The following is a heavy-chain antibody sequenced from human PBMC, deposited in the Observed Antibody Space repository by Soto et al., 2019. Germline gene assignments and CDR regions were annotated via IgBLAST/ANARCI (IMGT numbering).Heavy chain of an antibody. Sequence: GASVKVSCKASGGTFSSYTISWVRQAPGQGLEWMGGIIPIFGTANYAQKFQGRVTITADESTSTAYMELSSLRSEDTAVYYCARVNIPYYYDSSGDNCFDPWGQGSLVTVSS. CDR1: GGTFSSYT. J-gene: IGHJ5*02. CDR2: IIPIFGTA. V-gene: IGHV1-69*13. D-gene: IGHD3-22*01. CDR3: ARVNIPYYYDSSGDNCFDP.